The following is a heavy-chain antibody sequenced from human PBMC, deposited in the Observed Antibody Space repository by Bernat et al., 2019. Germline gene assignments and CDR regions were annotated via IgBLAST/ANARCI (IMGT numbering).Heavy chain of an antibody. CDR1: GLTIANIH. CDR3: VRESHQSGWV. J-gene: IGHJ4*02. V-gene: IGHV3-66*01. D-gene: IGHD6-19*01. Sequence: EVQLVESGGGLVQPGGSLRVSCAASGLTIANIHMSWVRQAPGKGLEWVSHIYDGGSRYYADSVKGRFTISRDNSQNALFLQMNSLRVEDTVVYYCVRESHQSGWVWGRGTLVTVSP. CDR2: IYDGGSR.